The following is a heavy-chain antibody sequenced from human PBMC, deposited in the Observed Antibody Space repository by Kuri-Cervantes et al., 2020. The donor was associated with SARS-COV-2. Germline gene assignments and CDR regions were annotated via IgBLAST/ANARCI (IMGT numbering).Heavy chain of an antibody. CDR2: IWYDGSNK. Sequence: LSLTCAASGFTFSSYGMHWVRQAPGKGLEWVAVIWYDGSNKYYADSVKGRFTISRDNSKNTLYLQMNSLRAEDTAVYYCARGNSNLLNWSDPWGQGTLVTVSS. D-gene: IGHD1-7*01. J-gene: IGHJ5*02. CDR3: ARGNSNLLNWSDP. CDR1: GFTFSSYG. V-gene: IGHV3-33*01.